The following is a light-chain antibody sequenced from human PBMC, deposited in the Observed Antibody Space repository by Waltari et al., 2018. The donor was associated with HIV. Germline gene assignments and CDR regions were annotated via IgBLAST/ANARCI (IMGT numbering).Light chain of an antibody. V-gene: IGLV1-40*01. CDR3: QSYDSSLRNYV. J-gene: IGLJ1*01. Sequence: QSLLTQPPSMSGAPGQRVTISCTGSSSNIGAGSDAHWYQQLPGTAPKLRRYDTYKRPSGVPDRFSGAKSGPSASLVITGLQPEDEADYYCQSYDSSLRNYVFGTGTKVTFI. CDR1: SSNIGAGSD. CDR2: DTY.